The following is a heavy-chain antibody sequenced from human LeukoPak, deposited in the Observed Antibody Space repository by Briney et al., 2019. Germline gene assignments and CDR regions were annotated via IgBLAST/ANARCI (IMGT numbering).Heavy chain of an antibody. Sequence: GGSLRLSCAASGFTVSSNYMSWVRQAPGKGLEWVSYISSSSSTIYYADSVKGRFTISRDNAKNSLYLQMNSLRAEDTAVYYCARDILTGSQSRFQHWGQGTLVTVSS. CDR2: ISSSSSTI. V-gene: IGHV3-48*04. CDR3: ARDILTGSQSRFQH. D-gene: IGHD3-9*01. CDR1: GFTVSSNY. J-gene: IGHJ1*01.